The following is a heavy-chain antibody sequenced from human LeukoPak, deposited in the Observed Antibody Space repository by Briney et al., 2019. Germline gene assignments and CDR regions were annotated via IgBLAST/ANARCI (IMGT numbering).Heavy chain of an antibody. V-gene: IGHV3-30*04. CDR2: ISYDGSNK. D-gene: IGHD7-27*01. Sequence: GSLRLSCAASGFTFSSYAMHWVRQAPGKGLEWVAVISYDGSNKYYADSVKGRFTISRDNSKNTLYLQMNSLRAEDTAVYYCASQGTGDRGDAFDIWGQGTMVTVSS. CDR1: GFTFSSYA. CDR3: ASQGTGDRGDAFDI. J-gene: IGHJ3*02.